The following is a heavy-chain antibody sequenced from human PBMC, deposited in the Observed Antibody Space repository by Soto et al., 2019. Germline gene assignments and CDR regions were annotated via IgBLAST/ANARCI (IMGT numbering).Heavy chain of an antibody. D-gene: IGHD6-19*01. CDR2: IYPDDSDT. V-gene: IGHV5-51*01. CDR3: ARHGLEVAVYYGMDV. CDR1: GYSFTTYW. J-gene: IGHJ6*02. Sequence: PGESLKISCEGSGYSFTTYWIAWVRQMPGEGLEWMGIIYPDDSDTRYSPSFQGQVTISADKSISTAYLQWSSLKASDTAIYYCARHGLEVAVYYGMDVWGQGTTVTVSS.